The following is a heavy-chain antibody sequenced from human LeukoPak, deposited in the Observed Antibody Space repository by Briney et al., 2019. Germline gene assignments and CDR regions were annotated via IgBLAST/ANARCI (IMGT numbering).Heavy chain of an antibody. Sequence: SETLSLTCTVSGGSISGYYWSWIRQPPGKGLEWIGYIYYSGSTNYNPSLKSRVTISVDTSKNQFSLKLSSVTAADTAVYYCARALHSSWSANYFVYWGQGTLVTVSS. CDR3: ARALHSSWSANYFVY. CDR2: IYYSGST. D-gene: IGHD6-13*01. V-gene: IGHV4-59*01. J-gene: IGHJ4*02. CDR1: GGSISGYY.